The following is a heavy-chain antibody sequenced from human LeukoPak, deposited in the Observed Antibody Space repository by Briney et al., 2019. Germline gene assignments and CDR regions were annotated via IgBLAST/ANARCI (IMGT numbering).Heavy chain of an antibody. J-gene: IGHJ5*02. Sequence: PGRSLRLSCAASGFTFDDYAMHWVRQAPGKGLEWVSGISWNSGSIVYADSVEGRFTISRDNAKNSLYLQMNSLRAEDMALYYCAKGRTAADTSWFDPWGQGTLVTVSS. CDR3: AKGRTAADTSWFDP. CDR2: ISWNSGSI. V-gene: IGHV3-9*03. D-gene: IGHD6-13*01. CDR1: GFTFDDYA.